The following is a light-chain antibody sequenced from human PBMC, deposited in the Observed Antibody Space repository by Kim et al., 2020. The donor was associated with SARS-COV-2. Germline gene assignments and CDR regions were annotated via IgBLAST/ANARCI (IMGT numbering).Light chain of an antibody. CDR2: QDT. CDR1: KLGDKY. Sequence: SVSPGQTASITCSGDKLGDKYTCWYQQKAGQSPVLVIYQDTKRPSGIPERFSGSNSGNTATLTISGTQAMDEADYFCQAWDINTVVFCGGTKVTVL. V-gene: IGLV3-1*01. CDR3: QAWDINTVV. J-gene: IGLJ2*01.